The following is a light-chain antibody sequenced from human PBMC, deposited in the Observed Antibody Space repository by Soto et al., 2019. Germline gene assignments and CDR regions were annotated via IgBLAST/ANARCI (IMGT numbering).Light chain of an antibody. Sequence: QSVLTQPPSASGSPGQSVTISCTGTSSDVGGYNYVSWYQQHPGKAPKLMIYEVSKRPSGVPDRFSGSKSGNTASLTVSGLQPEDEADYYCSSYAGSNKSVFGTGTKVHRP. CDR1: SSDVGGYNY. CDR3: SSYAGSNKSV. CDR2: EVS. V-gene: IGLV2-8*01. J-gene: IGLJ1*01.